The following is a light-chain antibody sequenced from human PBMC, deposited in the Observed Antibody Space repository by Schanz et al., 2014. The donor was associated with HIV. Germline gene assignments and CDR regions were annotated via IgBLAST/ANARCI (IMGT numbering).Light chain of an antibody. CDR3: LLSFTRSRPGV. CDR1: TGSVTSGHF. Sequence: QTVVTQEPSLTVSPGGAVTLTCGFTTGSVTSGHFPFWLQQRPGQAPRALIFNTNKKHSWTPARFSGSLLGGKAALTLPGAQPEDEAEYYCLLSFTRSRPGVFGGGTKLTVL. V-gene: IGLV7-46*01. CDR2: NTN. J-gene: IGLJ3*02.